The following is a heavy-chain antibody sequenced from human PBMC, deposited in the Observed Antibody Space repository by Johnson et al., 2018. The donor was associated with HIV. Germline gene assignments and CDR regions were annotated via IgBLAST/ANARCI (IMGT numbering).Heavy chain of an antibody. CDR2: ISSGPLII. CDR3: VRESLRRKPVSGPGDAAFDI. Sequence: QVQLVESGGGLGKPGGSLRLSCAASGFTFSDYYMSWLRQPPGERLEWVSYISSGPLIINYADSVKGRFIISRDNTKNSLYLQMNSLRAEDTAVYYCVRESLRRKPVSGPGDAAFDIWGLGTKVTVSS. V-gene: IGHV3-11*01. D-gene: IGHD1-14*01. J-gene: IGHJ3*02. CDR1: GFTFSDYY.